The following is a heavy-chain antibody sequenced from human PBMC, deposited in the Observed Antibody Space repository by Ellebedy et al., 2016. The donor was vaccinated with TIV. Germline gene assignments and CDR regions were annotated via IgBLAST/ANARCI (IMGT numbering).Heavy chain of an antibody. J-gene: IGHJ5*02. CDR2: ISTGGDHI. D-gene: IGHD5-18*01. V-gene: IGHV3-21*05. Sequence: GESLKISCAASGFSFSSYSMNWVRQAPGKELEWLSFISTGGDHINYADSVKGRFSISRDNAKNSLSLQLDSLRAEDTAVYYYARGYGYGFSSPPWFGPWGQGTLVTVSS. CDR3: ARGYGYGFSSPPWFGP. CDR1: GFSFSSYS.